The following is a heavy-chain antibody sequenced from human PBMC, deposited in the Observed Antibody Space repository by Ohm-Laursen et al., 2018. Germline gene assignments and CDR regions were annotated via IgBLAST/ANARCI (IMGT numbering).Heavy chain of an antibody. Sequence: SDTLSLTCTVSGGSISSYYWSWIRQPPGKGLEWIGYIYYSGSTNYNPSLKSRVTISVDTSKNQFSLKLSSVTAADTAVYYCARQRVYYDSSGYDYWGQGTLVTVSS. CDR3: ARQRVYYDSSGYDY. V-gene: IGHV4-59*07. CDR1: GGSISSYY. J-gene: IGHJ4*02. CDR2: IYYSGST. D-gene: IGHD3-22*01.